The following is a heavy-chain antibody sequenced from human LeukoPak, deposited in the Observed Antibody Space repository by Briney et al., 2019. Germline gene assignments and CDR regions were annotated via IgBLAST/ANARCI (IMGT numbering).Heavy chain of an antibody. CDR2: VNQGGTGK. D-gene: IGHD2-2*01. J-gene: IGHJ3*02. CDR1: GFTFSSQW. V-gene: IGHV3-7*01. Sequence: GGSLRLSCEASGFTFSSQWMSWVRQAPGKGLEWVANVNQGGTGKYYVDSVKGRFTISRDNAENSLYLQMNSLRAEDTAVYYCAKEPRHCSSTSCTSGDDAFDIWGQGTMVTVSS. CDR3: AKEPRHCSSTSCTSGDDAFDI.